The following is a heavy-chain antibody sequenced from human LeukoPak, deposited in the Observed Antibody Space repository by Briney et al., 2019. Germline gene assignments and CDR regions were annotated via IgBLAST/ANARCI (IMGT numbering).Heavy chain of an antibody. V-gene: IGHV4-59*01. CDR3: ARGVPEYYDFWSGYFYYFDY. CDR2: VYYSGST. J-gene: IGHJ4*02. Sequence: SETLSLTCTVSGGSISSYYWSWIRQPPGKGLEWIGYVYYSGSTNYNPSLKSRVTISVDTSKNQFSLKLTSVTAADTAVYYCARGVPEYYDFWSGYFYYFDYWGQGTLVTVSS. CDR1: GGSISSYY. D-gene: IGHD3-3*01.